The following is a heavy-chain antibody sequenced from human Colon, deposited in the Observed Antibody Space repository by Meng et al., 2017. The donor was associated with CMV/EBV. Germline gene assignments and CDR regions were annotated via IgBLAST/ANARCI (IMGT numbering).Heavy chain of an antibody. J-gene: IGHJ4*02. V-gene: IGHV1-69*02. CDR3: ARAVDSGTYSPGYFDY. Sequence: GDTFSNYTLNWIRQAPGQGLEWVGRTIPILSIATYAKKFQGRVTITADKSTSTVYMHLSSLTSADTAIYFCARAVDSGTYSPGYFDYWGQGTVVTVSS. CDR2: TIPILSIA. D-gene: IGHD3-22*01. CDR1: GDTFSNYT.